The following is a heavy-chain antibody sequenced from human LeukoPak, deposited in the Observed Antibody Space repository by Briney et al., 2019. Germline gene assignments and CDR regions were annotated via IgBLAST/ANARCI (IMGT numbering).Heavy chain of an antibody. CDR2: ISYDGSNK. CDR3: ARGGYYYDSSGPLSY. D-gene: IGHD3-22*01. J-gene: IGHJ4*02. V-gene: IGHV3-30-3*01. Sequence: PGGSLRLSCAASGFTFSSYAMHWVRQAPGKGLEWVAVISYDGSNKYYADSVKGRSTISRDNSKNTLYLQMNSLRAEDTAVYYCARGGYYYDSSGPLSYWGQGTLVTVSS. CDR1: GFTFSSYA.